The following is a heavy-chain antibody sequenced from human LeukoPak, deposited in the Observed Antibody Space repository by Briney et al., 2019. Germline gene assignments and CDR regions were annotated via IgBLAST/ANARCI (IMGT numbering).Heavy chain of an antibody. V-gene: IGHV1-2*02. CDR3: ARDLLPYYGSGRGQAFDI. CDR2: INPNSGGT. Sequence: ASVKVSCKASGYTFTGYYMHWVRQAPGQGLEWMGWINPNSGGTNYAQKFQGRVTMTRDTSISTAYMELSRLRSDDTAVYYCARDLLPYYGSGRGQAFDIWGQGTMATVSS. J-gene: IGHJ3*02. D-gene: IGHD3-10*01. CDR1: GYTFTGYY.